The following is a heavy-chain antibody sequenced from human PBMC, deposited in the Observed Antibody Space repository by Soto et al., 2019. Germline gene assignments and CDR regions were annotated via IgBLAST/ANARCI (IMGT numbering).Heavy chain of an antibody. CDR3: ARDQQQPIANRYYYYYGMDV. V-gene: IGHV1-2*04. Sequence: QVQLVQSGAEVKKPGASVKVSCKASGYTFTGYYMHWVRQAPGQGLEWMGWINPNSGGTNYAQKFQGWVTMTRDTSISTAYMELSRLRSDDTAVYYCARDQQQPIANRYYYYYGMDVWGQGTTVTVSS. CDR2: INPNSGGT. J-gene: IGHJ6*02. D-gene: IGHD6-13*01. CDR1: GYTFTGYY.